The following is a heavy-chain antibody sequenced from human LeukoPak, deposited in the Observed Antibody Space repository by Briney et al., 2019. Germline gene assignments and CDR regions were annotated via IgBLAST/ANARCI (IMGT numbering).Heavy chain of an antibody. J-gene: IGHJ4*02. CDR1: GFAFDDFA. V-gene: IGHV3-49*04. Sequence: GGSLRLSCTTSGFAFDDFAMSWVRQPAGKGLEWVGFIRRRAYGGAAEYAASVKGRFIISRDDSKGIAYLQMNGLKTEDTAVYYCSRNGLVDFDYWGQGSRVIVSP. CDR3: SRNGLVDFDY. CDR2: IRRRAYGGAA.